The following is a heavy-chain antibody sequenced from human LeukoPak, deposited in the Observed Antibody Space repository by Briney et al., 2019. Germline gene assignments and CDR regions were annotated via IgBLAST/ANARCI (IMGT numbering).Heavy chain of an antibody. D-gene: IGHD6-25*01. CDR1: VGSISSYY. CDR2: IYYGGST. J-gene: IGHJ4*02. V-gene: IGHV4-39*07. CDR3: AREGGFYRPLAY. Sequence: SETLSLTCTVYVGSISSYYWGWIRHPPGKGLEGLVNIYYGGSTYYSPSLKSRVTISVDTSKNVFSLKLSSVTAADTAVYYCAREGGFYRPLAYSGQGTLVTVYS.